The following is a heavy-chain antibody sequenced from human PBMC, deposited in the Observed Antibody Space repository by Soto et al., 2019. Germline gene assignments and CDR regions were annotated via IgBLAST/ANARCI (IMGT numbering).Heavy chain of an antibody. J-gene: IGHJ4*02. Sequence: QLQLQESGPRLVKASETLSLTCTVSGDSISSSSYYWGWIRQPPGKGLEWIGSIYYSGITYYNPSLKSRVTISVDRSTNQFSLMLTSMTAADTAVYYCARPTAAPLGMVEYWGQGTLVTVSS. CDR2: IYYSGIT. CDR1: GDSISSSSYY. D-gene: IGHD7-27*01. CDR3: ARPTAAPLGMVEY. V-gene: IGHV4-39*01.